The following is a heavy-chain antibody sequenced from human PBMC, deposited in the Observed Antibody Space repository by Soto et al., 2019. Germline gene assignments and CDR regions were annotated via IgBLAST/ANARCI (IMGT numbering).Heavy chain of an antibody. J-gene: IGHJ3*02. CDR3: ARDPPSYDYGDYGYAFDI. CDR2: IWYDGSNK. Sequence: ESGGGVVQPGRSLRLSCAASGFTFSSYGMHWVRQAPGKGLEWVAVIWYDGSNKYYADSVKGRFTISRDNSKNTLYLQMNSLRAEDTAVYYCARDPPSYDYGDYGYAFDIWGQGTMVTVSS. D-gene: IGHD4-17*01. V-gene: IGHV3-33*01. CDR1: GFTFSSYG.